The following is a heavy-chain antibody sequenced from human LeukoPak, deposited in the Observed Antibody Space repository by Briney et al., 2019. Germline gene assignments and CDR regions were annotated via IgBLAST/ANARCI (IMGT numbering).Heavy chain of an antibody. J-gene: IGHJ4*02. Sequence: SVKVSCKASGGTFSSYTISCVRQAPGQGLEWMGRIIPILGIANYAQKFQGRVTITADKSTSTAYMELSSLRSEDTAVYYCARDQADSSGYLFDYWGQGTLVTVSS. D-gene: IGHD3-22*01. CDR2: IIPILGIA. V-gene: IGHV1-69*04. CDR1: GGTFSSYT. CDR3: ARDQADSSGYLFDY.